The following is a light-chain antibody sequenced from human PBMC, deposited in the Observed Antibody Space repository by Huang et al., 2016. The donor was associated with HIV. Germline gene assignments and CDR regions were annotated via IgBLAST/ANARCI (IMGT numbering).Light chain of an antibody. CDR2: GAS. Sequence: EMVLTQSPDTLSVSPGGGATLSCRASQGIGNNLAWYQQKPGQAPRLLSYGASTRVAGIPVRFSGSGSETDFTLTIRSLQSEDSAVYYCQQYNNWPRTFGQGTKLQIK. V-gene: IGKV3-15*01. CDR3: QQYNNWPRT. CDR1: QGIGNN. J-gene: IGKJ2*01.